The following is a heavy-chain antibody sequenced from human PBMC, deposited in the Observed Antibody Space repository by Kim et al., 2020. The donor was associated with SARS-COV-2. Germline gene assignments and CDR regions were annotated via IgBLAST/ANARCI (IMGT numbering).Heavy chain of an antibody. D-gene: IGHD5-12*01. CDR2: INPSGST. CDR1: GGSFSGYY. V-gene: IGHV4-34*01. CDR3: ARERGRDGYNW. J-gene: IGHJ4*02. Sequence: SETLSLTCAVYGGSFSGYYWSWIRQPPGKGLEWIGDINPSGSTNYNPSLKSRVTISVDASKNQFSLKLSSVTAADTAVYYCARERGRDGYNWWGQGTLAT.